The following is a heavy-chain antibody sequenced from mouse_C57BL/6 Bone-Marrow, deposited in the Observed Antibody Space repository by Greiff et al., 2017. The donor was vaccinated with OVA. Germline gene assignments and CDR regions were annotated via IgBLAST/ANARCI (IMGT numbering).Heavy chain of an antibody. D-gene: IGHD1-1*01. V-gene: IGHV14-3*01. J-gene: IGHJ1*03. CDR2: IVLANGNT. CDR1: GFNITNTN. Sequence: EVKLQESVAELVRPGASVKLSCTAPGFNITNTNMYWVKQRPEQGVERIGRIVLANGNTLYAPKFQGKATIIADTSSNTAYLQLSSLTSEDTAIYYCARGYYGSSWYFDVWGTGTTVTVSS. CDR3: ARGYYGSSWYFDV.